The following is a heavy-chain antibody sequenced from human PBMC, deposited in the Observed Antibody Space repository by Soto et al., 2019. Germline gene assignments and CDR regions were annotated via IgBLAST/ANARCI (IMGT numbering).Heavy chain of an antibody. CDR1: GGSFSGYY. V-gene: IGHV4-34*01. D-gene: IGHD6-19*01. Sequence: ASETLSLTCAVYGGSFSGYYWSWIRQPPGKGLEWIGEINHSGSTNYNPSLKSRVTISVDTSKNQFSLKLSSVTAADTAVYYCARVAVAGFRQKYYFDYWGQGTLVTVSS. CDR2: INHSGST. J-gene: IGHJ4*02. CDR3: ARVAVAGFRQKYYFDY.